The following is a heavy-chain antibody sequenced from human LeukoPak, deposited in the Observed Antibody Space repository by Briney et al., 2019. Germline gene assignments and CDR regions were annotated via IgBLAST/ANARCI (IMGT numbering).Heavy chain of an antibody. CDR2: ISSSSSYI. J-gene: IGHJ4*02. D-gene: IGHD3-3*01. V-gene: IGHV3-21*01. CDR3: ARDSRGGSQFDY. Sequence: PGGSLRLSCAASGFTFSSYSMNWVRQAPGKGLEWVSSISSSSSYIYYADSVKGRFTISRDNAKNSLYLQMNSLRAEDTAVYYCARDSRGGSQFDYWGQGTLVTVSS. CDR1: GFTFSSYS.